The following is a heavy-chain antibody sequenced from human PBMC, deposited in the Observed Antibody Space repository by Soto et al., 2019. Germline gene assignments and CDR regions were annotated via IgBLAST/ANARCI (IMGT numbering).Heavy chain of an antibody. J-gene: IGHJ5*01. V-gene: IGHV3-21*01. D-gene: IGHD2-2*01. CDR3: ARDPSEGRVGNWFES. CDR2: ISSSTSYV. CDR1: GFTFSNSW. Sequence: PGGSLRLSCAASGFTFSNSWMHWVRQAPGKGLEWVSSISSSTSYVYYADSVQGRFSVSRDNAKKILYLEMYALRTEDTAVYYCARDPSEGRVGNWFESWGQGTLVTVSS.